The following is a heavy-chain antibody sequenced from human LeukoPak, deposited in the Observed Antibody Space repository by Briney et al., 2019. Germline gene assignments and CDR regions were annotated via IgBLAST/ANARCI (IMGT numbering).Heavy chain of an antibody. CDR2: INQDGSEK. CDR3: AEQGTE. Sequence: GGSPRLSCAASVVTFSMCWMECVRQAPGKGLEWVANINQDGSEKYYMDSVKGRFTISRDNAKNSLYLQMNSLRAEDTAVYYCAEQGTEWGQGTLVTVSS. V-gene: IGHV3-7*01. J-gene: IGHJ4*02. CDR1: VVTFSMCW. D-gene: IGHD7-27*01.